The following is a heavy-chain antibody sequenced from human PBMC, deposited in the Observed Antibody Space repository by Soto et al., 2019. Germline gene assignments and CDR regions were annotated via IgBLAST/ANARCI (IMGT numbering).Heavy chain of an antibody. J-gene: IGHJ4*02. D-gene: IGHD2-2*01. CDR2: IYHSEHT. V-gene: IGHV4-4*02. CDR1: GGSISRNNW. Sequence: PSETLSLTCAVSGGSISRNNWWSWVRQPPGKGLEWIGEIYHSEHTNYNPSLKDRVTMSVDQSKHQFSLKLTSVTAAATAVYYCARVPSSTRWYYFDYWGQGTLVTVSS. CDR3: ARVPSSTRWYYFDY.